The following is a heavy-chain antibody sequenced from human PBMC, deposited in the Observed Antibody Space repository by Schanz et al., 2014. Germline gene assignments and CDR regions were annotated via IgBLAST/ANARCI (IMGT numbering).Heavy chain of an antibody. J-gene: IGHJ4*02. CDR1: GFTFSSYA. V-gene: IGHV3-23*04. Sequence: EVHLGESGGGLVQPGGSLRLSCAASGFTFSSYAMNWVRQAPGKGLEWVSALSDTGRGTYYADSVKGRFTISRDNSKNMLYLQMNSLRAEDTAVYYCARDKGGYYPFDYWGQGTLVTVSS. CDR2: LSDTGRGT. CDR3: ARDKGGYYPFDY. D-gene: IGHD3-3*01.